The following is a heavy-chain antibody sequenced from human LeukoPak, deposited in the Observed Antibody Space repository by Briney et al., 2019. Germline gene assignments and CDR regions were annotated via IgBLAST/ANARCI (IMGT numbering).Heavy chain of an antibody. J-gene: IGHJ3*02. CDR2: ISGSGGST. D-gene: IGHD1-1*01. Sequence: GGSLRLSCAASGFTFSSYAMSWVRQAPGKGLEWVSAISGSGGSTYYADSVKGRFTISRDNSKNTLYLQMNSLRTEDTAVYYCAKDVNWNFDAFDIWGQGTMVTVSS. V-gene: IGHV3-23*01. CDR1: GFTFSSYA. CDR3: AKDVNWNFDAFDI.